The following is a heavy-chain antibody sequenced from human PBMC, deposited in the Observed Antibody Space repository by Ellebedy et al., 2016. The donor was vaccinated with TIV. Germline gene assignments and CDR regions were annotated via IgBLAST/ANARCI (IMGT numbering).Heavy chain of an antibody. D-gene: IGHD4-17*01. CDR1: GFTFSIYA. V-gene: IGHV3-30-3*01. CDR2: ISYDGSNK. J-gene: IGHJ6*02. Sequence: GESLKISXAASGFTFSIYAMHWVRQAPGKGLEWVAVISYDGSNKYYADSVKGRFTISRDNSKNSLYLQMNSLRAEDTALYYCAKDLYGDYPGADYGMDVWGQGTTVTVSS. CDR3: AKDLYGDYPGADYGMDV.